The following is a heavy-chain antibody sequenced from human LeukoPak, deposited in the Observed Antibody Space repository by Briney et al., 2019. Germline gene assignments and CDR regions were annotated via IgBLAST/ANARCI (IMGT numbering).Heavy chain of an antibody. CDR1: GFTFSSYG. Sequence: PGGSLRLSCAASGFTFSSYGMHWVRQAPGKGLEWGAVISYDGSNKYYADSVKGRFTISRDNSKNTLYLQMNSLRAEDTAVYYCAKEYAHSSGYYYGFDYWGQGTLVTVSS. J-gene: IGHJ4*02. CDR3: AKEYAHSSGYYYGFDY. D-gene: IGHD3-22*01. CDR2: ISYDGSNK. V-gene: IGHV3-30*18.